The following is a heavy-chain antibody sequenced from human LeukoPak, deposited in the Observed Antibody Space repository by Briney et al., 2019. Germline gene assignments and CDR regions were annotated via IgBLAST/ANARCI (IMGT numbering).Heavy chain of an antibody. CDR1: GFTFSSYS. J-gene: IGHJ4*02. CDR3: ARGSWELLWLFDY. V-gene: IGHV3-48*02. CDR2: ISSSSRTI. Sequence: GGSLRLSCAASGFTFSSYSMNWVRQAPGKGLEWVSYISSSSRTIYYADSVRGRFTISRDNAKNSLYLQMNSLRDEDTAVYYCARGSWELLWLFDYWGQGTLVTVSS. D-gene: IGHD3-10*01.